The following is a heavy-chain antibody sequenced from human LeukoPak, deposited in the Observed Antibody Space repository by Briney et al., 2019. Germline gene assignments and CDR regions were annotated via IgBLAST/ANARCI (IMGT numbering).Heavy chain of an antibody. CDR3: AKVPGGRLAYFDY. CDR2: ISWNNGSI. D-gene: IGHD6-19*01. J-gene: IGHJ4*02. CDR1: GFTFDDYA. Sequence: ETGGSLRLSCAASGFTFDDYAMHWVRQAPGKGLEWVSGISWNNGSIGYADSVKDRFTISRDNAKNSLYLQMNSLRAEDTALYYCAKVPGGRLAYFDYWGQGTLVTVSS. V-gene: IGHV3-9*01.